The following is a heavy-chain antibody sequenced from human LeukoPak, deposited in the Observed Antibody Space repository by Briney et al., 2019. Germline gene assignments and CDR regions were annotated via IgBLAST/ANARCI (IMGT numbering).Heavy chain of an antibody. CDR2: IYYTGNT. Sequence: PSETLSLTCTVPGDSISSSNSYWGWIRQPPGKGLEWIGSIYYTGNTYYNASLKSRVTISIDTSKNQISLRLTSVTAADTAMYYCARQTGSGLFTLPGGQGTLVTVSS. CDR1: GDSISSSNSY. D-gene: IGHD3/OR15-3a*01. CDR3: ARQTGSGLFTLP. V-gene: IGHV4-39*01. J-gene: IGHJ4*02.